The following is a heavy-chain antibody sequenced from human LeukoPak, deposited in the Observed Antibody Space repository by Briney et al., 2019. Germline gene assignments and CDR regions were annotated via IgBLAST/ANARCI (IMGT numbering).Heavy chain of an antibody. Sequence: PSQTLSLTCTVSGGSISSGGYYWGWIRQPPGKGLEWIGSIYYSGSTYYNPSLKSRVTIPVDTSKNQFSLKLSSVTAADTAVYYCAGMLITGTTIPLWGQGTLVTVSS. D-gene: IGHD1-7*01. CDR1: GGSISSGGYY. CDR2: IYYSGST. CDR3: AGMLITGTTIPL. V-gene: IGHV4-39*01. J-gene: IGHJ4*02.